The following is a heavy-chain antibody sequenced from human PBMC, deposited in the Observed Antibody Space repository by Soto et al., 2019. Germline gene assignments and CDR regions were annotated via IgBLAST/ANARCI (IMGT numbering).Heavy chain of an antibody. CDR3: ARGTDISPITAAVPRWRGYGMDV. Sequence: QVQLQESGPGLVKPSQTLSLTCTVSGGSISSGDYYWSWIRQPPGKGLEWIGYIYYSGSTYYNPSLNSRVTISVDTSKNQFSLKLSSVTAADTAVYYCARGTDISPITAAVPRWRGYGMDVWGQGTTVTVSS. CDR1: GGSISSGDYY. V-gene: IGHV4-30-4*01. J-gene: IGHJ6*02. CDR2: IYYSGST. D-gene: IGHD3-9*01.